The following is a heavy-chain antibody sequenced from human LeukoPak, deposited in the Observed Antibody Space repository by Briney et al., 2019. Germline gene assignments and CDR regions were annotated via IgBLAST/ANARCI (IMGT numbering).Heavy chain of an antibody. CDR2: IYYTGST. CDR3: ARLWGYSYGYLDY. D-gene: IGHD5-18*01. J-gene: IGHJ4*02. Sequence: PSETLSLTCTVSGDSISTSSYYWGWIRQPPGKGLEWIGSIYYTGSTFYNPSLKSRVTISVDTSKNQFSLKLSSVTAADTAVYYCARLWGYSYGYLDYWGQGTLVTVSS. V-gene: IGHV4-39*01. CDR1: GDSISTSSYY.